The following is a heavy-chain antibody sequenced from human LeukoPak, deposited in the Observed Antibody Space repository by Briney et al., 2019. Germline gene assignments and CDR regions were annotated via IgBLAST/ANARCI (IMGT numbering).Heavy chain of an antibody. CDR3: ARHKYSSSPTGN. D-gene: IGHD6-13*01. Sequence: SETLSLTCTVSGGSISSSSYYWGWIRQPPGKGLEWIGSIYYSGSTYYNPSLKSRVTISVDTSKNQFSLKLSSVTAADTAVYYCARHKYSSSPTGNWGQGTLVTVSS. CDR2: IYYSGST. V-gene: IGHV4-39*01. CDR1: GGSISSSSYY. J-gene: IGHJ4*02.